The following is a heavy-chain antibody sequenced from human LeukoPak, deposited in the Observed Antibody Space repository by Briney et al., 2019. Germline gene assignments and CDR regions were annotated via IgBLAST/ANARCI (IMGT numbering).Heavy chain of an antibody. CDR1: GGSFSGYY. J-gene: IGHJ6*02. V-gene: IGHV4-34*01. D-gene: IGHD5-12*01. Sequence: PSETLSLTCAVYGGSFSGYYWSWIRQPPGKGLEWIGEINHSGSTNYNPSLKSRVTISVDTSKNQFSLKLSSVTVADTAVYYCARLQMATSNYYYYGMDVWGQGTTVTVSS. CDR3: ARLQMATSNYYYYGMDV. CDR2: INHSGST.